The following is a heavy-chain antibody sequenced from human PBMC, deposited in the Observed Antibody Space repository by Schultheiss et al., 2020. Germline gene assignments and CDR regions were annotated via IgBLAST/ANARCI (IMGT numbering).Heavy chain of an antibody. CDR3: ARGRYFNWLLSPPDS. D-gene: IGHD3-9*01. CDR1: GFTFSSYS. CDR2: ISSSSSYI. Sequence: GESLKISCAASGFTFSSYSMNWVRQAPGKGLEWVSSISSSSSYIYYADSVKGRFTISRDNAKNSLYLQMNSLRADDTAIYYCARGRYFNWLLSPPDSWGQGTLVTVSS. V-gene: IGHV3-21*04. J-gene: IGHJ4*02.